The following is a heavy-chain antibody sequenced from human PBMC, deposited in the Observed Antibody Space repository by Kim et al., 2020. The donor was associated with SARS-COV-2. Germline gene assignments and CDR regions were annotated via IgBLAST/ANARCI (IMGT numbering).Heavy chain of an antibody. J-gene: IGHJ4*02. Sequence: YSPSIQGQVTISADKSISTAYLQWSSLKASDTAMYYCARLKDWNYGNFDYWGQGTLVTVSS. D-gene: IGHD1-7*01. CDR3: ARLKDWNYGNFDY. V-gene: IGHV5-51*01.